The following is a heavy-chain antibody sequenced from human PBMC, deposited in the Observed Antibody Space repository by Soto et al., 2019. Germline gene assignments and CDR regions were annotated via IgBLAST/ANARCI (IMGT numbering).Heavy chain of an antibody. CDR3: ARDMMGAGGVTIDY. J-gene: IGHJ4*02. D-gene: IGHD3-9*01. CDR2: IYYSGST. V-gene: IGHV4-30-4*01. CDR1: GGSISSGDYY. Sequence: QVQLQESGPGLLKPSQPLSLTCTVSGGSISSGDYYWSWIRQPPGKGLEWIGYIYYSGSTYYNPSLKSRVTISVDPSKNQFSLKLSSVTAAATAVYYCARDMMGAGGVTIDYWGQGTLVTVSS.